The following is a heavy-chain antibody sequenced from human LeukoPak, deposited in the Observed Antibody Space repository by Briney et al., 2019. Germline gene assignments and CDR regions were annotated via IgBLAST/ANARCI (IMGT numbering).Heavy chain of an antibody. V-gene: IGHV4-34*01. CDR2: INHSGST. CDR1: GFTFSSYA. D-gene: IGHD6-19*01. Sequence: GSLRLSCAASGFTFSSYAMSWIRQPPGKGLEWIGEINHSGSTNYNPSHKSRVTISVDTSKNQFSLKLSSVTAADTAVYYCARGYSSGWRFDYWGQGTLVTVSS. J-gene: IGHJ4*02. CDR3: ARGYSSGWRFDY.